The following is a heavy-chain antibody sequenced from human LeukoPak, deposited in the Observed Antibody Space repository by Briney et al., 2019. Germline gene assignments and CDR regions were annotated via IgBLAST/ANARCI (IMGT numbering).Heavy chain of an antibody. CDR2: IQQDGSEK. Sequence: GGSLRLSCAASGFTFSSYWMTWVRQAPGKGLEWVANIQQDGSEKNYVDSVKGRFTISRDNAKNSLYLQMNSLRAEDTAVYYCARDGYCNGGSCYTRFDYWGQGTLVTVSS. CDR1: GFTFSSYW. D-gene: IGHD2-15*01. CDR3: ARDGYCNGGSCYTRFDY. V-gene: IGHV3-7*01. J-gene: IGHJ4*02.